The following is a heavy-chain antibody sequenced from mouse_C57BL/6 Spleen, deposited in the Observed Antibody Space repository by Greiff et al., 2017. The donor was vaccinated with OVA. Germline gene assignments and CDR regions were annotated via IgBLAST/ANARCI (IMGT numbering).Heavy chain of an antibody. Sequence: EVQLQQSGAELVKPGASVKLSCTASGFNIQDYYMHWVKQRTEQGLEWIGRIAPEDGETKYAPQFQSKATITADTSSNPAYLQRSSLTSEDTAVYYCARSTVATWFAYWGQGTLVTVSA. CDR2: IAPEDGET. D-gene: IGHD1-1*01. V-gene: IGHV14-2*01. J-gene: IGHJ3*01. CDR1: GFNIQDYY. CDR3: ARSTVATWFAY.